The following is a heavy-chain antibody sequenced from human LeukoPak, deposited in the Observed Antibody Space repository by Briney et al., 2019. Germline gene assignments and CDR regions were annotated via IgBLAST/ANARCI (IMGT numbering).Heavy chain of an antibody. Sequence: PSETLSLTCAVYGGSFSGYYWSWIRQPPGKGLEWIGEINHSGSTNYNPSLKSRVTISVDTSKNQFSLKLSSVTAADTAVYYCAREEDGYKDDAFDIWGQGTMVAVSS. J-gene: IGHJ3*02. D-gene: IGHD5-24*01. CDR3: AREEDGYKDDAFDI. CDR2: INHSGST. V-gene: IGHV4-34*01. CDR1: GGSFSGYY.